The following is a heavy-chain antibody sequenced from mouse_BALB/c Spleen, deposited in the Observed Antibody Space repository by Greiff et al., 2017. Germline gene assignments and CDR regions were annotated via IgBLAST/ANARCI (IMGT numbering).Heavy chain of an antibody. J-gene: IGHJ4*01. CDR2: INPSNGGT. D-gene: IGHD1-1*01. Sequence: QVQLQQSGAELVKPGASVKLSCKASGYTFTSYYMYWVKQRPGQGLEWIGEINPSNGGTNFNEKFKSKATLTVDKSSSTAYMQLSSLTSEDSAVYYCTRSPYYYPHYYAMDDWGQGTSVTGSS. CDR1: GYTFTSYY. CDR3: TRSPYYYPHYYAMDD. V-gene: IGHV1S81*02.